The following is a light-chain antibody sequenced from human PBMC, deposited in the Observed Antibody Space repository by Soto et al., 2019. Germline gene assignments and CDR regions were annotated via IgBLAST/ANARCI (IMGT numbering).Light chain of an antibody. CDR3: SSYAGSNIL. Sequence: QSVLTQVPSASGSPGQSVTISCTGTSSDVGNYNYVSWYQQHPGKAPKLMIYEVTKRPSGVPDRFSGSKSGNTASLTVSGLQAEDEADYYCSSYAGSNILFGGGTELTVL. CDR2: EVT. V-gene: IGLV2-8*01. CDR1: SSDVGNYNY. J-gene: IGLJ2*01.